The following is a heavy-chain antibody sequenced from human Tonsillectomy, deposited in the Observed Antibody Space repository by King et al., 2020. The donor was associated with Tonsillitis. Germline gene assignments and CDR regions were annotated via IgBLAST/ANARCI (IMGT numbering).Heavy chain of an antibody. Sequence: VQLVESGGGVVQPGRSLRLSCAASGFTFSNYGMHWVRQAPGKGLEWVAIISYDGSNKYYADSVKGRFTISRDNSKNTLYLQMNSLRAEDTAVYYCAKGAGDSLFDYWGQGTLVTVSS. CDR1: GFTFSNYG. D-gene: IGHD6-13*01. J-gene: IGHJ4*02. CDR2: ISYDGSNK. CDR3: AKGAGDSLFDY. V-gene: IGHV3-30*18.